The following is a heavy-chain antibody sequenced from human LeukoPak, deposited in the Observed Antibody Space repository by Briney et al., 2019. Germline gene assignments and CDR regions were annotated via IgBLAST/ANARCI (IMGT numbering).Heavy chain of an antibody. D-gene: IGHD4-17*01. CDR1: GGSISSSSYY. V-gene: IGHV4-39*07. CDR3: ARENDYGDSPVDY. J-gene: IGHJ4*02. CDR2: IYYSGST. Sequence: PSETLSLTCTVSGGSISSSSYYWGWIRQPPGKGLEWIGSIYYSGSTYYNPSLKSRVTISVDTSKNQFSLKLSSVTAADTAVYYCARENDYGDSPVDYWGQGTLVTVSS.